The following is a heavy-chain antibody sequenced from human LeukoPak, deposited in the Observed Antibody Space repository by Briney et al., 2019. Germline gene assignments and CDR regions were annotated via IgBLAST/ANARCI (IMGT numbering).Heavy chain of an antibody. Sequence: ASVKVSCKAFGYTFTSNYMHWVRQAPGQGPEWMGVISPSGGSTTYAQKFQSRVTLTRDTSISTAYMELNRLRSDDTAVYYCARAGLWDYSDSSGYHNGAFDIWGQGTMVTVSS. CDR2: ISPSGGST. V-gene: IGHV1-46*01. D-gene: IGHD3-22*01. CDR1: GYTFTSNY. J-gene: IGHJ3*02. CDR3: ARAGLWDYSDSSGYHNGAFDI.